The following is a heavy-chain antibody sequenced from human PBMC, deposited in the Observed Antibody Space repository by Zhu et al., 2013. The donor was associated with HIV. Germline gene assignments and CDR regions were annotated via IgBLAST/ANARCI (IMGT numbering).Heavy chain of an antibody. V-gene: IGHV3-21*01. Sequence: EVQLVESGGGLVKPGGSLRLSCAASGFTFSSYSMNWVRQAPGKGLEWVSSITSSSTYIYYADSVKGRFTISRDNAKNSLYLQMNSLRAEDTAVYYCARDARFLSGWFDPWGQGTLVTVSS. CDR3: ARDARFLSGWFDP. CDR2: ITSSSTYI. D-gene: IGHD3-16*02. J-gene: IGHJ5*02. CDR1: GFTFSSYS.